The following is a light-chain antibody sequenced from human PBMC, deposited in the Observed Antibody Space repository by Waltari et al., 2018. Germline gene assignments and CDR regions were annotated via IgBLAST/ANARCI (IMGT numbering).Light chain of an antibody. Sequence: QSALTQPRSVSGSPGQSVTIPCTGTSSDVGGYNYVSWYQQHQGKPPNLMLHDVNMPSAGVPDRCACSKAGNTASLTISGLQAEDEADYYCCAYAGSYIFGVFGGGTKLTVL. CDR1: SSDVGGYNY. CDR2: DVN. CDR3: CAYAGSYIFGV. V-gene: IGLV2-11*01. J-gene: IGLJ2*01.